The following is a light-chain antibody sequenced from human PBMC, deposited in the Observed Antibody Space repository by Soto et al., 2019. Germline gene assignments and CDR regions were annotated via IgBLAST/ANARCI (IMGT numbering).Light chain of an antibody. V-gene: IGKV1-12*01. Sequence: DIQMTQSPSSVSASVGDRVTITCRASQGISSWVAWYQQKPGKAPNLLIYAASSLQSGVPSRFSVSGSGTEFTLSISSLQPEDFATYYCQQGDTFPLTFGGGTKVEI. CDR2: AAS. CDR1: QGISSW. CDR3: QQGDTFPLT. J-gene: IGKJ4*01.